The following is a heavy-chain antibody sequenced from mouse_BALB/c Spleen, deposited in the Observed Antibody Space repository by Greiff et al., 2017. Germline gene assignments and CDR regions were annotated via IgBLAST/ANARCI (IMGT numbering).Heavy chain of an antibody. CDR2: IWSGGST. D-gene: IGHD2-10*02. J-gene: IGHJ1*01. V-gene: IGHV2-2*02. Sequence: QVQLKESGPGLVQPSQSLSITCTVSGFSLTSYGVHWVRQSPGKGLEWLGVIWSGGSTDYNAAFISRLSISKDNSKSQVFFKMNSLQANDTAIYYWSRSMYGNDGCDFDVWGAGTTVTVSS. CDR3: SRSMYGNDGCDFDV. CDR1: GFSLTSYG.